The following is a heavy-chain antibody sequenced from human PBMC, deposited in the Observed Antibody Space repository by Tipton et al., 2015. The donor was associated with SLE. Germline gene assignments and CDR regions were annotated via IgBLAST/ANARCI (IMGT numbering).Heavy chain of an antibody. J-gene: IGHJ3*02. D-gene: IGHD6-13*01. CDR1: GGSISSSSYY. Sequence: TLSLTCTVSGGSISSSSYYWGWIRQPPGKGLEWIGSIYYSGSTYYNPSLKSRVTISVDTSKNQFSLKLSSVTAADTAVYYCARWQQLVLGAFDIWGQGTMVTVSS. V-gene: IGHV4-39*07. CDR2: IYYSGST. CDR3: ARWQQLVLGAFDI.